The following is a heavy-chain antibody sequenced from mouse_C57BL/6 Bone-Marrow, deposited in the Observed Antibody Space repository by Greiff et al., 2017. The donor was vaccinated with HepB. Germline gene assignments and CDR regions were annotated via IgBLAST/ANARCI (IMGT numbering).Heavy chain of an antibody. J-gene: IGHJ3*01. Sequence: VQLQQPGAELVRPGTSVKLSCKASGYTFTSYWMHWVKQRPGQGLEWIGVIYPSDSYTNYNQKFKGKSTLTVDKSSSTAYMQLSSLTTEDSAVYYCENSYWGQGTLVTVSA. CDR3: ENSY. V-gene: IGHV1-59*01. CDR2: IYPSDSYT. CDR1: GYTFTSYW.